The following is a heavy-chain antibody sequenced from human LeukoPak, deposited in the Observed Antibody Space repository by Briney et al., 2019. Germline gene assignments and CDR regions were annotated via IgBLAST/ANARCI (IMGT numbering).Heavy chain of an antibody. CDR3: ARDYGGNSGLCDY. J-gene: IGHJ4*02. Sequence: SETLSLTCTVSGGSISSGGYYWSWIRQHPGKGLEWIGYIYYSGSTYYNPSLKSRVTISVDTSKNQFSLKLSSVTAADTAVYYCARDYGGNSGLCDYWGQGALVTVSS. CDR2: IYYSGST. CDR1: GGSISSGGYY. D-gene: IGHD4-23*01. V-gene: IGHV4-31*03.